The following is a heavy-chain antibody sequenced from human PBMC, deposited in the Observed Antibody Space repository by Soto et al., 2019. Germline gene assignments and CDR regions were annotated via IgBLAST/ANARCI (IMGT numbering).Heavy chain of an antibody. CDR2: IFSNDEK. J-gene: IGHJ5*02. CDR3: AHRPPYSNNCNAGWFAP. CDR1: GFSLSNARMG. Sequence: SGPTLVNPTETLTLTCTVSGFSLSNARMGVSWIRQPPGKALEWLAHIFSNDEKSYSTSLKSRLTISKDTSKSQVVLTMTNMDPVDTATYYCAHRPPYSNNCNAGWFAPWGQGALVTVSS. V-gene: IGHV2-26*01. D-gene: IGHD2-21*01.